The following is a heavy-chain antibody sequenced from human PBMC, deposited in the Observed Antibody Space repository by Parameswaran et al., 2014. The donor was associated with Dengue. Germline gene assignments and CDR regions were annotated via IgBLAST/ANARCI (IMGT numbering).Heavy chain of an antibody. J-gene: IGHJ1*01. D-gene: IGHD4-11*01. CDR2: INHSGST. Sequence: WIRQPPGKGLEWIGEINHSGSTNYNPSLKSRVTISVDTSKNQFSLKLSSVTAADTAVYYCARGPPRSPFGNYKYFQHWGQGTLVTVSS. CDR3: ARGPPRSPFGNYKYFQH. V-gene: IGHV4-34*01.